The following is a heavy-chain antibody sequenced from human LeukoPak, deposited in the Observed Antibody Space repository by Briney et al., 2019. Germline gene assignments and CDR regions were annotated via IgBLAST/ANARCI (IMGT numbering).Heavy chain of an antibody. CDR2: IFYSGST. J-gene: IGHJ4*02. D-gene: IGHD5-18*01. CDR1: GDSISNHHYY. Sequence: SETLSLTCTVSGDSISNHHYYWGWNRQSPGKGLEWIGSIFYSGSTYYNPSLKSRVTISADTPKNQFSLKLSSVTAADTAVYYCARHWIRGGYNYGYGWDDCWGQGTLVAVSS. CDR3: ARHWIRGGYNYGYGWDDC. V-gene: IGHV4-39*01.